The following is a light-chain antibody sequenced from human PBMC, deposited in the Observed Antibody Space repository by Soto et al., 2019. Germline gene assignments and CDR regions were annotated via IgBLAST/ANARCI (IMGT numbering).Light chain of an antibody. CDR2: GAS. V-gene: IGKV3-11*01. Sequence: IVLPPSPGTISVSPLSRFNLSGMASQSVASHLAWYQQKRGQAPRLLIYGASIRATGIPATFSGSGSGTEFTLTISSLEPEDFAVYYCQQRSSWPINFGQGTQLEIK. CDR1: QSVASH. CDR3: QQRSSWPIN. J-gene: IGKJ5*01.